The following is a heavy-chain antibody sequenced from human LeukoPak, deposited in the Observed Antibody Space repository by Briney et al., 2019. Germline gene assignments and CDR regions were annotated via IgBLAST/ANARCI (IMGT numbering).Heavy chain of an antibody. J-gene: IGHJ5*02. CDR3: ARERGYSGYDYVPHNWFDP. CDR1: GFTFTIYS. Sequence: GGSLRLSCAASGFTFTIYSMNWVRQAPGKGLEWVSYISSSSNTIYYADSVKGRFTISRDNSKNMLYLQMNSLRAEDTAVYYCARERGYSGYDYVPHNWFDPWGQGTLVTVSS. V-gene: IGHV3-48*01. D-gene: IGHD5-12*01. CDR2: ISSSSNTI.